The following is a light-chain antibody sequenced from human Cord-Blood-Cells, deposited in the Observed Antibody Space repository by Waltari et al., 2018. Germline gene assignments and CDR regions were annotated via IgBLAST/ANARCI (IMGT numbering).Light chain of an antibody. V-gene: IGLV3-10*01. Sequence: SYELPQPPSVSVSPGQTARITCSGDALPNKYAYWYQQKSGQAPVLVIYEDSKRPSGIPERFSGSSSGTMATLTISGAQVEDEADYYCYSTDSSGNRVFGGGTKLTVL. CDR1: ALPNKY. CDR2: EDS. J-gene: IGLJ3*02. CDR3: YSTDSSGNRV.